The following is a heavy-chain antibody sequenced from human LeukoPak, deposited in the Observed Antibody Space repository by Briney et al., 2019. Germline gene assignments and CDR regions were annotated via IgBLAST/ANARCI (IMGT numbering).Heavy chain of an antibody. D-gene: IGHD6-6*01. CDR2: IYYSGST. Sequence: PSETLSLTCTVSGGSISSSSYYWGWIRQSPGKGLEWIGSIYYSGSTYYNPSLKSRVTISVDTSKNQFSLKLSSVTAADTAVYYCARISTSSDYYYYMDVWGKGTTVTVAS. CDR1: GGSISSSSYY. CDR3: ARISTSSDYYYYMDV. V-gene: IGHV4-39*01. J-gene: IGHJ6*03.